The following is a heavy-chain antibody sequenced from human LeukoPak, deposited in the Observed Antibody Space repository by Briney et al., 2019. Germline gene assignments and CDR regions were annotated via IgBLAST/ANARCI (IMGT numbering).Heavy chain of an antibody. Sequence: GGSLRLSCSASGFSFSTDGMSWVRQAPGKGLEWVSGILGLGGASRTYYADSVKGRFTISRDNAKNSLYLQMNSLRGEDTAVYYCARDGTPIYSSGWVYMDVWGKGTTVTISS. J-gene: IGHJ6*04. CDR2: ILGLGGASRT. CDR1: GFSFSTDG. CDR3: ARDGTPIYSSGWVYMDV. V-gene: IGHV3-23*01. D-gene: IGHD6-25*01.